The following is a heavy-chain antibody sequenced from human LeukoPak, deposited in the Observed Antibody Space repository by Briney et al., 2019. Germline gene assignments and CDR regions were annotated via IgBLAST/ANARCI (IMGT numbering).Heavy chain of an antibody. CDR1: GYTFTGYY. D-gene: IGHD3-16*01. J-gene: IGHJ6*03. Sequence: ASVKVSCKASGYTFTGYYMHWVRQAPGQGLEWMGRINPNSGGTNYAQKFQGRVTMTRDTSISTAYMELSRLRSDDTAVYYCARSGWGIDYYYYYKDVWGKRTTVTVSS. CDR3: ARSGWGIDYYYYYKDV. CDR2: INPNSGGT. V-gene: IGHV1-2*06.